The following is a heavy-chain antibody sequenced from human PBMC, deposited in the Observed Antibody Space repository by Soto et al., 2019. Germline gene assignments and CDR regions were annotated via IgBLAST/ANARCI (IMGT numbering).Heavy chain of an antibody. Sequence: LRLSCAASGFTGRGYAMSWGRQAPGKGLEWVSAISGSGGSTYYADSVKGRFTISRDNSKNTLYLQMNSLRAEDTAVYYCAKGIRFLEWLFALDYWGQGTLVTVSS. J-gene: IGHJ4*02. CDR2: ISGSGGST. CDR3: AKGIRFLEWLFALDY. V-gene: IGHV3-23*01. D-gene: IGHD3-3*01. CDR1: GFTGRGYA.